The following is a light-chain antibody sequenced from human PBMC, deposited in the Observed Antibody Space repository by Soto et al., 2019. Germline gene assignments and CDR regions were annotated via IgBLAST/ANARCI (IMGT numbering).Light chain of an antibody. CDR3: QSYDNSLSGYV. J-gene: IGLJ1*01. Sequence: QSVLTQPPSVSGAPGQRVTISCTGSSSNTGAGYDVHWYQQLPGTAPKVLIYENIKRPAGVPDRFSGSKSGTSASLAITGLQAEDEADYYCQSYDNSLSGYVFGTGTKVTVL. CDR1: SSNTGAGYD. CDR2: ENI. V-gene: IGLV1-40*01.